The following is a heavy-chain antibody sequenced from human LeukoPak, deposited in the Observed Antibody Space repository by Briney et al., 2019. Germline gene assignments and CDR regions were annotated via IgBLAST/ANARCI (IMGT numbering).Heavy chain of an antibody. CDR2: TYYRSKWYN. J-gene: IGHJ5*02. D-gene: IGHD1-26*01. V-gene: IGHV6-1*01. CDR1: GDSVSSNSAA. CDR3: ARGHYRYNWFDP. Sequence: SQTLSLTCAISGDSVSSNSAAWKWIRRSPSRGLEWLGRTYYRSKWYNDYAVSVKSRITINPDTSKNQFSLQLNSVTPEDTAVYYCARGHYRYNWFDPWGQGTLVTVSS.